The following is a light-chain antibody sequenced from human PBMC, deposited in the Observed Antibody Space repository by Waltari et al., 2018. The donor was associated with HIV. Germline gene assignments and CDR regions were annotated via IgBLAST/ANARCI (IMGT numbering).Light chain of an antibody. Sequence: EIVLTQSPDTLSLSPGKRVTLSCRASQNVDDKLAWYQQKPGQSPRLLIYHSSVRAAGVPTRFGGAGSATNFTLTITSLQSEDFALYFCQQYHHWPPLTFGGGSRVELK. V-gene: IGKV3D-15*01. CDR2: HSS. J-gene: IGKJ4*01. CDR1: QNVDDK. CDR3: QQYHHWPPLT.